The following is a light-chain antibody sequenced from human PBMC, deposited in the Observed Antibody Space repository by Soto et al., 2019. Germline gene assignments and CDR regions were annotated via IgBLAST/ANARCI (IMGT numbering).Light chain of an antibody. Sequence: EIVLTQPPATLSSSPGERATLSCRASQSIDTYLAWYQQKPGQAPRLLIYDASDRATGIPARFSGSGSGTAFTLTISGLEPEDFALYYCQQRYNWPLTFGGGTKVDIK. V-gene: IGKV3-11*01. CDR2: DAS. CDR3: QQRYNWPLT. CDR1: QSIDTY. J-gene: IGKJ4*01.